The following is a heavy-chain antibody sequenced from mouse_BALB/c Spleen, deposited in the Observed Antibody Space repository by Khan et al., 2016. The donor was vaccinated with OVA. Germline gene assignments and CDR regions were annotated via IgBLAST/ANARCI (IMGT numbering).Heavy chain of an antibody. CDR1: GYTFTDYN. CDR2: IYPGSDNT. J-gene: IGHJ3*01. V-gene: IGHV1-77*01. Sequence: VQLQESGAELARPGASVKLSCKTSGYTFTDYNINWMRQRTGQGLEWIGEIYPGSDNTFYNEKFRGKATLTADKSSSTAYMQLSSLTSEDSAVDFCAREWAAWFPYVGQGTLVTVSA. CDR3: AREWAAWFPY.